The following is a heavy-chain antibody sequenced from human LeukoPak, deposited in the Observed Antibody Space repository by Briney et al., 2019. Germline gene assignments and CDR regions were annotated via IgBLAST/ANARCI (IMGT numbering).Heavy chain of an antibody. V-gene: IGHV4-39*01. Sequence: SETLSLTCTVSGGSISSSSYYWGWIRQPPGXXXXXXXXXXXSGSTYYNPSLKSRVTISVDTSKNQFSLKLSSVTAADTAVYYCARVGGVVAAISGTVWLDPWGQGTLVTVSS. CDR1: GGSISSSSYY. J-gene: IGHJ5*02. CDR2: XXXSGST. CDR3: ARVGGVVAAISGTVWLDP. D-gene: IGHD2-15*01.